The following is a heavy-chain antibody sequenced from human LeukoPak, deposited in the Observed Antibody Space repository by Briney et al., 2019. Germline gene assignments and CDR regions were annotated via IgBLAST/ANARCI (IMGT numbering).Heavy chain of an antibody. CDR3: ARETGDGPTKNNAFDI. V-gene: IGHV1-2*02. D-gene: IGHD5-24*01. Sequence: ASVKVSCKASGYTFTGYYMHWVRQAPGQGLEWMGWINPNSGGTNYAQKFQGRVTMTRDTSISTAYMELSRLRSDDTAVYYCARETGDGPTKNNAFDIWGQGTLVTVSS. J-gene: IGHJ4*02. CDR1: GYTFTGYY. CDR2: INPNSGGT.